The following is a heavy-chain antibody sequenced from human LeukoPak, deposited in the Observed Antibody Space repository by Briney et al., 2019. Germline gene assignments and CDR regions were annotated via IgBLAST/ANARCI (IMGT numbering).Heavy chain of an antibody. J-gene: IGHJ3*02. V-gene: IGHV4-39*01. CDR2: IYYSGST. CDR3: ATHLFWPGNALDI. Sequence: PSETLSLTCIVSGGTISSSRYYWGWIRHPPGKGLEWIGSIYYSGSTYYNPPFKSRVTIPVDTPQNQFSRKLSADTAADKCVYYCATHLFWPGNALDIWGQGTMVTVSS. CDR1: GGTISSSRYY. D-gene: IGHD3-9*01.